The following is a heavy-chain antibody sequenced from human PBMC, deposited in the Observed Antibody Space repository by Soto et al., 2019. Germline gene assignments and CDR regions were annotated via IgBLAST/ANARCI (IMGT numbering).Heavy chain of an antibody. J-gene: IGHJ2*01. D-gene: IGHD6-19*01. CDR1: GGSIPSSCYY. Sequence: SETQSITCTVSGGSIPSSCYYMCLIRQPPGKSLEWIGSIYYSGSTYYNPSLKSRVTISVDTSKNQFSLKLSSVTAADTAVYYCATTTFGYSSGWYWYFDLWGRGTLVTVS. CDR3: ATTTFGYSSGWYWYFDL. CDR2: IYYSGST. V-gene: IGHV4-39*01.